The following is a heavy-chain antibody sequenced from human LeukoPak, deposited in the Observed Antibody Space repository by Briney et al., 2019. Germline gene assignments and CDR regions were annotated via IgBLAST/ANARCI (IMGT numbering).Heavy chain of an antibody. CDR3: ASRITMVRGVIINDAFDI. CDR1: GGTFSSYA. Sequence: SVTVSCKASGGTFSSYAISWVRQAPGQGLEWMGRIIPILGIANYAQKFQGRVTITADKSTSTAYMELSSLRSEDTAVYYCASRITMVRGVIINDAFDIWGQGTMVTVSS. D-gene: IGHD3-10*01. J-gene: IGHJ3*02. V-gene: IGHV1-69*10. CDR2: IIPILGIA.